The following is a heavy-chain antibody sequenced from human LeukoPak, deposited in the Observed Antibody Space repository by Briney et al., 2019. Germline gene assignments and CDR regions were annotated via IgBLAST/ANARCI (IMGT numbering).Heavy chain of an antibody. D-gene: IGHD6-13*01. CDR1: GFTFSSYA. CDR2: ISYDGSNK. J-gene: IGHJ4*02. Sequence: GGSLRLSCAASGFTFSSYAMHWVRQAPGKGLEWVAVISYDGSNKYYADSVKGRFTISRDNSKNTLYLQMNSLRAEDTAVYYCASLVLSGPTYFDYWGQGTLVTVSS. CDR3: ASLVLSGPTYFDY. V-gene: IGHV3-30*04.